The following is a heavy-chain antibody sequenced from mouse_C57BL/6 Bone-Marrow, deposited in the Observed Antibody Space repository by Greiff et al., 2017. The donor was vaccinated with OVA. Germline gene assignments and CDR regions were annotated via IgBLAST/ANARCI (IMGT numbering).Heavy chain of an antibody. J-gene: IGHJ4*01. CDR3: ASVYGSSFYYAMDY. CDR1: GYTFTSYW. D-gene: IGHD1-1*01. CDR2: IYPGSGST. Sequence: QVQLKQSGAELVKPGASVKMSCKASGYTFTSYWITWVKQRPGQGLEWIGDIYPGSGSTNYNEKFKSKATLTVDTSSSTAYMQLSSLTSEDSAVYYCASVYGSSFYYAMDYWGQGTSVTVSS. V-gene: IGHV1-55*01.